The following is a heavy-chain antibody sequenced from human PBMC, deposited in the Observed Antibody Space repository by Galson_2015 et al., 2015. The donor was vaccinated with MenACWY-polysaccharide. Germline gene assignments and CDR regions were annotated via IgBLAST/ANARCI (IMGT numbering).Heavy chain of an antibody. D-gene: IGHD1-26*01. J-gene: IGHJ4*02. CDR3: ARVEKYSGSFYILY. CDR1: DYSIGSGYF. CDR2: IFHSGTT. V-gene: IGHV4-38-2*01. Sequence: SETLSLTCAVSDYSIGSGYFWGWIRQPPGKGLEWIASIFHSGTTYYDPSLKSRVTISVDTSKNQFSLKLSSVTAADTAVYYCARVEKYSGSFYILYWGQGTLVTVSS.